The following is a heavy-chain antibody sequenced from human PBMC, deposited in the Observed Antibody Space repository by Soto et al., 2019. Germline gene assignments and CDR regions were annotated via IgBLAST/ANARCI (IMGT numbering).Heavy chain of an antibody. V-gene: IGHV3-7*05. CDR1: GFTFSSYW. CDR3: ARGLASIVRDYIAVLDY. J-gene: IGHJ4*02. CDR2: IKQDGSEK. Sequence: EVQLVESGGGWVQPGGSLRLSCAASGFTFSSYWMSWVRQAPGKGLEWVANIKQDGSEKYYVDSVKGRFTISRDNAKNSLYLQMNRLRAEDTAVYYCARGLASIVRDYIAVLDYWGQGTLVTVSS. D-gene: IGHD6-19*01.